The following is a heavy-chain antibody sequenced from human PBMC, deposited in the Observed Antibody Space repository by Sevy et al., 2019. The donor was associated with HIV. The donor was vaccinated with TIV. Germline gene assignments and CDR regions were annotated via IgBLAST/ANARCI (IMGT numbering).Heavy chain of an antibody. D-gene: IGHD4-17*01. CDR3: ARDLPPSATTVAHFDC. Sequence: GGSLRLSCAASGFGFRSYEMNWVRQAPGKGLEWVSYITNSGTSMYYSDSVRGRFTISRDNARNSLYLQMNSLRGEDTAVYYCARDLPPSATTVAHFDCWGQGTLVTVSS. CDR1: GFGFRSYE. J-gene: IGHJ4*02. CDR2: ITNSGTSM. V-gene: IGHV3-48*03.